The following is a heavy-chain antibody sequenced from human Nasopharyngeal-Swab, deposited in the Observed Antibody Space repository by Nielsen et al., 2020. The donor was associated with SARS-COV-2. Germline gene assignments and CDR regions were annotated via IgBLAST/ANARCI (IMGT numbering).Heavy chain of an antibody. Sequence: SETLSLTCTVSDGSISSGSYYWSWIRQPAGKGLEWIGRIYTSGSTNYNPSLKSRVTISVDTSKNQFTLKLSSVTAADTAMYYCARDVYDSSGYYYQDYWGQGTLVTVSS. D-gene: IGHD3-22*01. CDR1: DGSISSGSYY. CDR2: IYTSGST. J-gene: IGHJ4*02. V-gene: IGHV4-61*02. CDR3: ARDVYDSSGYYYQDY.